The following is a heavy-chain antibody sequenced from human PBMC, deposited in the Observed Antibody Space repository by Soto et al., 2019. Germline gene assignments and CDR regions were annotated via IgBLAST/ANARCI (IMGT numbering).Heavy chain of an antibody. CDR1: DDYIRRATHY. Sequence: KTSETLSLTYTVSDDYIRRATHYWNWIRQHPGKGLEWIGYVSSSGNSYYSPSLKSRVFMSVETSKNLFSLTLSSVTAADTAIYYCVGRLTSINNGFDSCGQGTQVTVSS. CDR2: VSSSGNS. D-gene: IGHD1-1*01. V-gene: IGHV4-31*03. CDR3: VGRLTSINNGFDS. J-gene: IGHJ4*02.